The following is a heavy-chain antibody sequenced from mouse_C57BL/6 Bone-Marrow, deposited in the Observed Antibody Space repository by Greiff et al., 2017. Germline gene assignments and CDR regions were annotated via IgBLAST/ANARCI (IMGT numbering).Heavy chain of an antibody. V-gene: IGHV2-2*01. CDR2: IWSGGST. CDR3: ARKGQLRYYYAMDY. D-gene: IGHD3-2*02. CDR1: GFSLTSYG. J-gene: IGHJ4*01. Sequence: QVQLKESGPGLVQPSQCLSITCTVSGFSLTSYGVHWVRQSPGKGLEWLGVIWSGGSTDYNAAFISRLSISKDNAKSQVFFKMNSLQADDTAIYYCARKGQLRYYYAMDYWGQGTSVTVSS.